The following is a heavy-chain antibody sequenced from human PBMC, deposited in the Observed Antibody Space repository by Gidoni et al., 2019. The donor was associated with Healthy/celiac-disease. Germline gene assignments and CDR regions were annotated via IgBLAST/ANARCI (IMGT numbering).Heavy chain of an antibody. CDR2: ISYDGSNK. V-gene: IGHV3-30-3*01. CDR3: ARDGGIAGQYYYYYYMDV. CDR1: GFTFSSYA. D-gene: IGHD6-13*01. Sequence: QVQLGESGGGVVQPGRSLRLSCAASGFTFSSYAMPWVRQAPGKGLEWVAVISYDGSNKYYADSVKGRFTISRDNSKNTLYLQMNSLRAEDTAVYYCARDGGIAGQYYYYYYMDVWGKGTTVTVSS. J-gene: IGHJ6*03.